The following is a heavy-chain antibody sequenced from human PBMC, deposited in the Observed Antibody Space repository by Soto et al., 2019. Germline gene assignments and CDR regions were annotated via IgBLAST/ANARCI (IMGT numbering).Heavy chain of an antibody. CDR2: IYHSGST. D-gene: IGHD4-17*01. V-gene: IGHV4-30-2*01. J-gene: IGHJ4*02. CDR3: ARRVTTVTTLDY. CDR1: GGSISSGGYS. Sequence: PSETLSLTCAASGGSISSGGYSWSWIRQPPGKGLEWIGYIYHSGSTYYNPSLKSRVTISVDRSKNQFSLKLSSVTAADTAVSYCARRVTTVTTLDYWGQGTLVTVSS.